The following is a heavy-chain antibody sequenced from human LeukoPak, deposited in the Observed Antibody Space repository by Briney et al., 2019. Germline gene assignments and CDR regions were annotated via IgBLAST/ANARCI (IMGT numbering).Heavy chain of an antibody. D-gene: IGHD2-21*02. V-gene: IGHV1-2*02. J-gene: IGHJ4*02. CDR3: ARSDGDCALGFDY. CDR1: GYTFTGYY. Sequence: ASVKVSCKASGYTFTGYYMHWVRQAPGQGLEWMGWINPNSGGTNYAQKFQGRVTMTRDTSISTAYMELSRLRSDDTAVYYCARSDGDCALGFDYWGQGTLVTVSS. CDR2: INPNSGGT.